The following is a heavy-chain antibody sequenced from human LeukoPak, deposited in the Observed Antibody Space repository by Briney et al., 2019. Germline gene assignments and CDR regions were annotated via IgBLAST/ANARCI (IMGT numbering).Heavy chain of an antibody. J-gene: IGHJ4*02. CDR2: IIPIFGTA. D-gene: IGHD5-12*01. Sequence: ASVKVSCKASGGTFSNYTISWVRQAPGQGLEWMGGIIPIFGTANYAQKFQGRVTITADESTSTDYMELSSLRYEDTAVYYCARAGRGYRGYNYYFDSWGQGTLVTVSS. CDR1: GGTFSNYT. V-gene: IGHV1-69*13. CDR3: ARAGRGYRGYNYYFDS.